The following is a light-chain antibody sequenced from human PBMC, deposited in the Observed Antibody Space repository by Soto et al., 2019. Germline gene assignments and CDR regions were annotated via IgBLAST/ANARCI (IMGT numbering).Light chain of an antibody. CDR1: SSDVGNYNY. J-gene: IGLJ1*01. CDR2: NVD. CDR3: SSFTSSTTYV. V-gene: IGLV2-14*01. Sequence: QSALAQSASVSGSPGQSITISCTGTSSDVGNYNYVSWYQQHPGEVPKLIIFNVDNRPSGVSNRFSGSKSSNTASLTISGLQAEDEADYYCSSFTSSTTYVFGTGTKVT.